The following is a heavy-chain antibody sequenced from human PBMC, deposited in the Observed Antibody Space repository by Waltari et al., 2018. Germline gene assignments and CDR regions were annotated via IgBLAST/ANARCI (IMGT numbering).Heavy chain of an antibody. J-gene: IGHJ4*02. CDR3: ARDFGSGYDFDY. D-gene: IGHD5-12*01. Sequence: QVQLQESGPGLVKPSETLSLTCTVSGGSVSSGAYYWSWIRQSPGKGLEWIGYIYYSGITNYNPSLQSRVTISIDTSKNQFSLNLSSVTAADTAVYYCARDFGSGYDFDYWGQGTLVTVSS. V-gene: IGHV4-61*08. CDR2: IYYSGIT. CDR1: GGSVSSGAYY.